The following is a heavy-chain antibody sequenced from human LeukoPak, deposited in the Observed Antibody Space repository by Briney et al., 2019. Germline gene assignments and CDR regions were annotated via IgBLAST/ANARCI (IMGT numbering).Heavy chain of an antibody. V-gene: IGHV3-23*01. J-gene: IGHJ5*02. Sequence: PGGSLRLSCAASRFTFSTYAMSWVRQAPGKGLEWVSSISGSDGSTFYADSVKGRFIISRDNSKNALYLQMNSLRAEDTAVYYCARVRTYYYDSRGGNWFDPWGQGTLVTVSS. D-gene: IGHD3-22*01. CDR1: RFTFSTYA. CDR2: ISGSDGST. CDR3: ARVRTYYYDSRGGNWFDP.